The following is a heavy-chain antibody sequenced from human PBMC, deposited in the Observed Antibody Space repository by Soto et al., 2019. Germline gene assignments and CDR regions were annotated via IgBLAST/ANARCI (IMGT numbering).Heavy chain of an antibody. CDR2: INHSGST. J-gene: IGHJ4*02. V-gene: IGHV4-34*01. CDR3: ARGRWLRSSFDY. D-gene: IGHD5-12*01. CDR1: GGSFSGYY. Sequence: QVQLQQWGAGLLKPSETLSLTCAVYGGSFSGYYWSWIRQPPGKGLEWIGEINHSGSTNYNPSLKSRVTISVDTSKNQCSLKLSSVTAAHTAVYYCARGRWLRSSFDYWGQGTLVTVSS.